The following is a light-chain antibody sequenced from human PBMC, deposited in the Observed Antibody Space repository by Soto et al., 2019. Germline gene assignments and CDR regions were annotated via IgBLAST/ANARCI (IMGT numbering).Light chain of an antibody. CDR3: QTWGTGILV. V-gene: IGLV4-69*01. Sequence: QSALTQSPSASASLGASVKLTCTLSSGHSSYAIAWHQQQPEKGPRFLMKLNSDGSHNKGDGIPDRFSGSSSGAERHLTISSLQSEDEADYYCQTWGTGILVFGGGTKLTVL. CDR1: SGHSSYA. J-gene: IGLJ2*01. CDR2: LNSDGSH.